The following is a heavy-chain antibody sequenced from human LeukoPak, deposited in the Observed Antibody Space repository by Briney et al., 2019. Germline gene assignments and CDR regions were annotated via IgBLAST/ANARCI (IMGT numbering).Heavy chain of an antibody. CDR2: IYTSGST. V-gene: IGHV4-4*07. J-gene: IGHJ4*02. CDR1: GGSFSIYY. Sequence: SETLSLTCTVSGGSFSIYYWSWIRQPAGKGLEWIGHIYTSGSTNYNPSLKSRVTMSVDTSKNQFSLNLNSVTAADTAVYYCARGLTTVTRAFDYWGQGTLVTVSS. D-gene: IGHD4-17*01. CDR3: ARGLTTVTRAFDY.